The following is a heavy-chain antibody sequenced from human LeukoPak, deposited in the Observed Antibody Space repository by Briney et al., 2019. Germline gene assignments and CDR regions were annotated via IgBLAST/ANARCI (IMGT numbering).Heavy chain of an antibody. J-gene: IGHJ3*02. CDR3: ARFPLLPFWSGYSGAFDI. V-gene: IGHV3-7*01. Sequence: HPGGSLRLSCAASGFTFSSYWMSWVRQAPGKWLEWVANIKQDGSEKYYVDSVKGRFTISRGNAKNSLYLQMNSLRAEDTAVYYCARFPLLPFWSGYSGAFDIWGQGTMVTVSS. CDR1: GFTFSSYW. D-gene: IGHD3-3*01. CDR2: IKQDGSEK.